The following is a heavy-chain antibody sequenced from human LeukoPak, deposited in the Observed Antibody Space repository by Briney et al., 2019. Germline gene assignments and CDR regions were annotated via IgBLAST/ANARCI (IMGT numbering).Heavy chain of an antibody. CDR3: ARLGYYDFWSGYREIYYYGMDV. CDR2: IYYSGST. Sequence: SETLSLTCTVSGGSISSSSYYWGWIRQPPGKGLEWIGSIYYSGSTYYNPSLKSRVTISVDTSKNQFSLKLSSVTAADTAVYYCARLGYYDFWSGYREIYYYGMDVWGQGTTVTVSS. CDR1: GGSISSSSYY. D-gene: IGHD3-3*01. J-gene: IGHJ6*02. V-gene: IGHV4-39*01.